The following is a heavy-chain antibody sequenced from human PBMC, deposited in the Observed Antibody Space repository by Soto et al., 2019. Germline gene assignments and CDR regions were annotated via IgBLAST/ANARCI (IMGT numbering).Heavy chain of an antibody. Sequence: EVQLVESGGGLVQPGGSLRLSCAASGVTVSNNYMSWVRQAPGKGLEWVSVIYSGGRTYYADDVKGRFIISRDSSKNTLYLQMNSLRAEDTAVYYCARDTYDDYRGQGTLVTVSS. CDR1: GVTVSNNY. V-gene: IGHV3-66*01. CDR3: ARDTYDDY. D-gene: IGHD3-3*01. CDR2: IYSGGRT. J-gene: IGHJ4*02.